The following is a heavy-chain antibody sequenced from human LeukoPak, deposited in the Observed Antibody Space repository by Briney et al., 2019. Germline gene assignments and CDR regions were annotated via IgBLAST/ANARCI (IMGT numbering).Heavy chain of an antibody. Sequence: GGSLRLSCAASGFTFSSYWMTWVRQAPGKGLEWVANIKHDGSEKYYVDSVKGRFTISRDNAKNSLYLQMNSLRAEDTAFYYCARDASGYYYTSGLIDYWGQGTLVTVSS. CDR3: ARDASGYYYTSGLIDY. J-gene: IGHJ4*02. CDR2: IKHDGSEK. V-gene: IGHV3-7*01. CDR1: GFTFSSYW. D-gene: IGHD3-22*01.